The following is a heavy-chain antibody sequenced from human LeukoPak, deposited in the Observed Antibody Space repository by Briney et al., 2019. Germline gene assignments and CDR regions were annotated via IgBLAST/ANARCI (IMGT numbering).Heavy chain of an antibody. CDR3: ASQVGADYNGYFQH. CDR2: ISHSGST. V-gene: IGHV4-34*01. Sequence: SETLSLTCAVYGGSFSGYYWSWIRQPPGKGLEWIGEISHSGSTNYNPSLKSRVTISVDTSKNQFSLKLSSVTAADTAVYYCASQVGADYNGYFQHWGQGTLVTVSS. D-gene: IGHD1-26*01. CDR1: GGSFSGYY. J-gene: IGHJ1*01.